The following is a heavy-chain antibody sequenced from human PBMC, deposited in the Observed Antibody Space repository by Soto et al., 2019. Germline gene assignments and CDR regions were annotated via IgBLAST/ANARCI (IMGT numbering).Heavy chain of an antibody. J-gene: IGHJ4*02. Sequence: KTGGSLRLSCAASGFTFSNAWMSWVRQAPGKGLEWVGRIKSKTDSGTTDYAAPVKGRFTISRDDSKNTLYLQMNSLKTEDTAVYYCTTGLQQWLVRDYWGQGTLVTVSS. V-gene: IGHV3-15*01. CDR2: IKSKTDSGTT. CDR1: GFTFSNAW. D-gene: IGHD6-19*01. CDR3: TTGLQQWLVRDY.